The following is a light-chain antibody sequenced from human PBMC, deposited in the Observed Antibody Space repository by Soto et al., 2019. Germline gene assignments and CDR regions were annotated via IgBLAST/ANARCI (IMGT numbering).Light chain of an antibody. CDR2: AAS. V-gene: IGKV1-9*01. CDR1: QDISSF. Sequence: DIQLTQSPSFLSASVRDRVTITCRASQDISSFLAWYQQKAGKAPKLLIFAASTLQSGVPSRFSGSGSGTEFTLTISSLQPEDFATYYCQQYESYSGTFGPGTKVELK. J-gene: IGKJ1*01. CDR3: QQYESYSGT.